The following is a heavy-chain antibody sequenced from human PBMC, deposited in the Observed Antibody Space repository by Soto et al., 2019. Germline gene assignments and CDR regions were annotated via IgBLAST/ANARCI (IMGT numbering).Heavy chain of an antibody. J-gene: IGHJ6*02. CDR3: AKDSAGSGYETAYYYYGMDV. Sequence: GGSLRLSCAASGFTFSSYGMHWVRQAPGKGLEWVAVISCGGSNKYYADSVKGRFTISRDNSKNKLYLQMNSLRAEDTAVYYCAKDSAGSGYETAYYYYGMDVWGQGTTVTVSS. CDR1: GFTFSSYG. CDR2: ISCGGSNK. D-gene: IGHD5-12*01. V-gene: IGHV3-30*18.